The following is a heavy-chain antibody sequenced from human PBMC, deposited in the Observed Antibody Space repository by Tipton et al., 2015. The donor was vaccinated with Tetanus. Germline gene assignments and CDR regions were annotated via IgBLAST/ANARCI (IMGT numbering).Heavy chain of an antibody. Sequence: TLSLTCTVSGGSVSSYYWTWFRQPPGKRLEWIGFVSSSGTSNYSPSLTGRVSMSLDTSKQQFSLSLTSATAADTAVYYCARANNEFPKKGPFDSWGQGSLVIVSS. D-gene: IGHD1-1*01. J-gene: IGHJ4*02. CDR3: ARANNEFPKKGPFDS. V-gene: IGHV4-4*07. CDR2: VSSSGTS. CDR1: GGSVSSYY.